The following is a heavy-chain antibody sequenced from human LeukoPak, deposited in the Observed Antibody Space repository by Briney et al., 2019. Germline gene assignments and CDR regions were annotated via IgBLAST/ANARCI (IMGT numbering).Heavy chain of an antibody. CDR3: ARPRQQLVDAFDI. J-gene: IGHJ3*02. V-gene: IGHV5-51*01. Sequence: GESLKISCKTSGYTFTNFWIAWVRQMPGKGLEWLGAIYPDDSDTRYSPSLQGQVIISADKSISTAYLQWNSLKASDTAMYYCARPRQQLVDAFDIWAQGTMVTVSS. CDR2: IYPDDSDT. CDR1: GYTFTNFW. D-gene: IGHD6-13*01.